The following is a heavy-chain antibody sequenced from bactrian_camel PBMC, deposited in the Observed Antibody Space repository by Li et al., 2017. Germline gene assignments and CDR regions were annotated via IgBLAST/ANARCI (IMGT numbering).Heavy chain of an antibody. J-gene: IGHJ4*01. CDR2: IIDDHSP. Sequence: QVQLVESGGGSVQAGGSLRLSCAGTGIHLSSAFCVGWFRQVPGKEREGVAIIIDDHSPTYADSVKGRFTISRDNAKDTLYLQMNSMKIEDTAVYYCALGSSRQATMTARGKGTQVTVS. D-gene: IGHD3*01. V-gene: IGHV3S9*01. CDR1: GIHLSSAFC.